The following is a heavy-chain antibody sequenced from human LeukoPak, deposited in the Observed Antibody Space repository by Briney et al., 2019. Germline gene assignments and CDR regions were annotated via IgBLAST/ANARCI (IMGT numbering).Heavy chain of an antibody. CDR3: ARDFELSH. Sequence: EAGGSLGLSCAASGFTFSSYGMHWVRQAPGKGLEWVALIWYDGSSKHYADSVRGRFTISRDNSKNTLYLQMNSLRAEDTAVYYCARDFELSHWGQGTLVTVSS. CDR1: GFTFSSYG. V-gene: IGHV3-33*01. J-gene: IGHJ4*02. CDR2: IWYDGSSK. D-gene: IGHD3-16*02.